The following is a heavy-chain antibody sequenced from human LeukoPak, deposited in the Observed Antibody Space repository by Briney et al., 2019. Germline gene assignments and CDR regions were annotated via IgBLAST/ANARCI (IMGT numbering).Heavy chain of an antibody. D-gene: IGHD3-16*02. V-gene: IGHV7-4-1*02. J-gene: IGHJ4*02. CDR1: GYTFTNYA. CDR2: IHPSTGNA. CDR3: ARAYQRLGELSLPNY. Sequence: ASVKVSCKASGYTFTNYAMNWVRQAPGQGLEWMGWIHPSTGNATYAQGFTGRFVFSLDTSVSTTYLQISSLKAEDTAVYYCARAYQRLGELSLPNYWGQGTLFTVSS.